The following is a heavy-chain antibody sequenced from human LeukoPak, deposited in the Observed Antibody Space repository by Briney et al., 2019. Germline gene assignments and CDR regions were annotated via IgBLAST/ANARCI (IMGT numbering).Heavy chain of an antibody. J-gene: IGHJ4*02. CDR3: ARVSGLLYGDYWAGY. D-gene: IGHD4-17*01. Sequence: GGSLRLSCAASGFTFSSYSMNWVRQAPGKGLEWVSSISRSSSYIYYADSVKGRFTISRDNAKNSLYLQMNSLRAEDTAVYYCARVSGLLYGDYWAGYWGQGTLVTVSS. CDR2: ISRSSSYI. V-gene: IGHV3-21*01. CDR1: GFTFSSYS.